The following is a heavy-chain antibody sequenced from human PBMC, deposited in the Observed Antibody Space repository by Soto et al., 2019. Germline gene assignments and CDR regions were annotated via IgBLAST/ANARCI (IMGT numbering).Heavy chain of an antibody. Sequence: PSETLSLTCVVYGGSLTGYYWSWIRQPPGRGLEWIGEINPTGSPKYNPSLMSRVTISVDTSKNQFSMKLSSVTAADTAVFYCARSRGQWLVDAFDIWGQGTMVTVSS. CDR2: INPTGSP. V-gene: IGHV4-34*01. D-gene: IGHD6-19*01. J-gene: IGHJ3*02. CDR1: GGSLTGYY. CDR3: ARSRGQWLVDAFDI.